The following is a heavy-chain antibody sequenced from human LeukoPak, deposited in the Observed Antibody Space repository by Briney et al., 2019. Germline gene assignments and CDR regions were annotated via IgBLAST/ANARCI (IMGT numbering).Heavy chain of an antibody. CDR2: VSHDGSIK. CDR1: GFTFTTYP. D-gene: IGHD6-13*01. V-gene: IGHV3-30-3*01. CDR3: ARGVGRSSWYFDY. Sequence: GGSLRLSCAASGFTFTTYPMHWVRQAPGKGLEWVAVVSHDGSIKDYVDSVKGRFTISRDNSKNTFYLQMSSLRVGDTAVYYCARGVGRSSWYFDYWGQGTLVTVSS. J-gene: IGHJ4*02.